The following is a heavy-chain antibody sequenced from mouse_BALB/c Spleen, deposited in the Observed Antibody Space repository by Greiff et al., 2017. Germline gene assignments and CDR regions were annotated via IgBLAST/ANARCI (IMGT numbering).Heavy chain of an antibody. CDR1: GFSLTSYG. CDR2: IWSGGST. V-gene: IGHV2-4-1*01. CDR3: ARNYRLNDYDAMDY. D-gene: IGHD2-4*01. J-gene: IGHJ4*01. Sequence: VQLQESGPGLVAPSQSLSITCTVSGFSLTSYGVHWVRQSPGKGLEWLGVIWSGGSTDYNAAFISRLSISKDNSKSQVFFKMNSLQADDTAIYYCARNYRLNDYDAMDYWGQGTSVTVSS.